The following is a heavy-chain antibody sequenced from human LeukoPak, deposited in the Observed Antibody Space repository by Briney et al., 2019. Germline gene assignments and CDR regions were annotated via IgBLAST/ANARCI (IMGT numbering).Heavy chain of an antibody. CDR3: GRGHWGLDY. D-gene: IGHD7-27*01. Sequence: QPGGSLRLSCAASGFTFSSYWIHSVRQAPGKGLVWVSRINSDGSSTTYADSVKGRFTTSRDNAKSSLYLQMNSLRAEDTAVYYCGRGHWGLDYWGQGALVTVSS. J-gene: IGHJ4*02. CDR1: GFTFSSYW. CDR2: INSDGSST. V-gene: IGHV3-74*01.